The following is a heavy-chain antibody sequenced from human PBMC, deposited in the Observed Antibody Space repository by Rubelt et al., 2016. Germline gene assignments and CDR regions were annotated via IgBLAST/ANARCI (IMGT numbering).Heavy chain of an antibody. J-gene: IGHJ4*02. CDR1: GFTFSGYA. CDR2: TNRDGSGT. Sequence: EVQLVESGGGLVQPGGSLRLSCSASGFTFSGYAMHWVRQAPGKGLVWVSRTNRDGSGTRYADSVKGRFTISRDNSKNTLYLQMNSLRAEDTAVYDCAREGTGGKGALYYCGQGTLVTVSS. CDR3: AREGTGGKGALYY. D-gene: IGHD2-8*02. V-gene: IGHV3-74*01.